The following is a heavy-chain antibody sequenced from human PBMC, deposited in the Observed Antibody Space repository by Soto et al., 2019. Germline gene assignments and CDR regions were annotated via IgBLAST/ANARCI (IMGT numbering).Heavy chain of an antibody. CDR1: GFTFSSYA. V-gene: IGHV3-23*01. Sequence: GGSLRLSCAASGFTFSSYAMSWVRQAPGKGLEWVSAISGSGGSTYYADSVKGRFTIPRDNSKNTLYLQMNSLRAEDTALFYCANSALYSGYASGFFDYWGQGTLVTVSS. CDR2: ISGSGGST. CDR3: ANSALYSGYASGFFDY. D-gene: IGHD5-12*01. J-gene: IGHJ4*02.